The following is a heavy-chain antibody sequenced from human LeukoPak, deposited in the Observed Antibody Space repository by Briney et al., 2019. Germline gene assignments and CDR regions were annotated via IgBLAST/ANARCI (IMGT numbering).Heavy chain of an antibody. D-gene: IGHD2-2*01. CDR3: ARRYCSSTSCYASSPVDI. V-gene: IGHV3-21*01. J-gene: IGHJ3*02. CDR1: GFTFSSYS. Sequence: GGSLRLSCAASGFTFSSYSMNWVRQAPGKGLEWVSSISSSSSYIYYADSVKGRFTISRDNAKNSLYLQMNSLRAEDTAVYYCARRYCSSTSCYASSPVDIWGQGTMVTVSS. CDR2: ISSSSSYI.